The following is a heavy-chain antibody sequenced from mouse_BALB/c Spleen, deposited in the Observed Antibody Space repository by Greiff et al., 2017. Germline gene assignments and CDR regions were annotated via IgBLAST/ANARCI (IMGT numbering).Heavy chain of an antibody. Sequence: QVQLQQSGPELVKPGASVKISCKASGYAFSSSWMNWVKQRPGQGLEWIGRIYPGDGDTNYNGKFKGKATLTADKSSSTAYMQLSSLTSVDSAVYFCARHYWYFDVWGAGTTVTVSS. V-gene: IGHV1-82*01. CDR1: GYAFSSSW. CDR3: ARHYWYFDV. CDR2: IYPGDGDT. J-gene: IGHJ1*01.